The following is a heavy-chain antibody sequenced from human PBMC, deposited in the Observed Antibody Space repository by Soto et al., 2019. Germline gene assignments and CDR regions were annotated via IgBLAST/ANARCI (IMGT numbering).Heavy chain of an antibody. Sequence: QLLLQESGPGLVKPSETLSLTCTVSGGSILDSTYYWAWIRQSPGKGLEWIGTIFYSGGTFYTPSLKRRITMSVDSSNKQFSLKLSSVTAADTAVYYCARQASGYYYGWFDPGGQGTLVTVSS. D-gene: IGHD3-22*01. CDR2: IFYSGGT. V-gene: IGHV4-39*01. CDR1: GGSILDSTYY. CDR3: ARQASGYYYGWFDP. J-gene: IGHJ5*02.